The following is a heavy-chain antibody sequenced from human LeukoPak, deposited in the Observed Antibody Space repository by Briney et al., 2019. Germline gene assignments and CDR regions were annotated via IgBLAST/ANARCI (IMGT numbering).Heavy chain of an antibody. V-gene: IGHV4-4*07. Sequence: SGTLSLTCSVSGGSIRDYTWSWVRQTAGKGLEWIGRIYTSGSIDYKPSLRSRVTMSLDTSRNQFSLKLTSVTAADTAVCYRVRESKTYDGSGYYHDYWGQGTLVTVSS. D-gene: IGHD3-22*01. CDR3: VRESKTYDGSGYYHDY. CDR1: GGSIRDYT. CDR2: IYTSGSI. J-gene: IGHJ4*02.